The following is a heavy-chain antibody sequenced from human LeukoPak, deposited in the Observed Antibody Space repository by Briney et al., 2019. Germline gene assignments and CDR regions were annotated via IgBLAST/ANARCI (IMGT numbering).Heavy chain of an antibody. CDR1: GGSISSGSYY. CDR3: AAEENYSNSPSFDY. J-gene: IGHJ4*02. V-gene: IGHV4-61*02. D-gene: IGHD4-11*01. Sequence: SETLSLTCTVSGGSISSGSYYWSWIRQPAGKGLEWIGRIYTSGSTNYNPSLKSRVTISVDTSKNQFSLKLSSVTAADTAVYYCAAEENYSNSPSFDYWSQGTLVTVSS. CDR2: IYTSGST.